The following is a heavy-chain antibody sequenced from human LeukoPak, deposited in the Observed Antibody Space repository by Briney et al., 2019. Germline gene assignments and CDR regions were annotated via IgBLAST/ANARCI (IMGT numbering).Heavy chain of an antibody. CDR2: ISGSGGST. CDR3: ASLGRLVVPAAIPPAFDI. D-gene: IGHD2-2*02. CDR1: GFTFSSYA. V-gene: IGHV3-23*01. Sequence: GGSLRLSCAASGFTFSSYAMSWVRQAPGKGLEWVSAISGSGGSTYYADSVKGRFTISRDNSKNTLYLQMNSLRAEDTAVYYCASLGRLVVPAAIPPAFDIWGQGTMVTVSS. J-gene: IGHJ3*02.